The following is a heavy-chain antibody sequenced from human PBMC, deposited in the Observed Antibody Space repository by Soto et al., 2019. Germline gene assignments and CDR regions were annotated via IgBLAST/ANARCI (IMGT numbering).Heavy chain of an antibody. D-gene: IGHD3-3*01. CDR2: IYYSGST. V-gene: IGHV4-39*01. CDR1: CGSISSSSYY. J-gene: IGHJ4*02. Sequence: SETLSLTCTVSCGSISSSSYYWGWIRQPPGKGLEWIGSIYYSGSTYYNPSLKSRVTISVDTSKNQFSLKLSSVTAADTAVYYCARRGAPLRFLEWLSRPFDYWGQGTLVTVSS. CDR3: ARRGAPLRFLEWLSRPFDY.